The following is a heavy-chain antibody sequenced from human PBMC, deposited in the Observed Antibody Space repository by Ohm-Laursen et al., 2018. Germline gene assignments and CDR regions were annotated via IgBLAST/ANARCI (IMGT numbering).Heavy chain of an antibody. D-gene: IGHD3-3*01. CDR2: ISSSGSTI. J-gene: IGHJ6*02. CDR1: GFTFSSYE. Sequence: SLRLSCAASGFTFSSYEMNWVRQAPGKGLEWVSYISSSGSTIYYADSVKGRFTISRDNAKNSLYLQMNSLRAEDTALYYCAKGDFWSGYPWNGMDVWGQGTTVTVSS. V-gene: IGHV3-48*03. CDR3: AKGDFWSGYPWNGMDV.